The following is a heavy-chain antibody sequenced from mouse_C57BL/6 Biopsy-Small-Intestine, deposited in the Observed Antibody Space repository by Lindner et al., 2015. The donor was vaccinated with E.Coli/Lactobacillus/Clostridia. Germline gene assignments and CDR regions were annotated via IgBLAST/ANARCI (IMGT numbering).Heavy chain of an antibody. V-gene: IGHV1-14*01. CDR2: INPYNDGT. J-gene: IGHJ2*01. CDR3: SRRGLPRFDY. CDR1: GNTFTNFV. Sequence: VQLQESGPALVKPGASVKMSCKASGNTFTNFVLHWMKQRPGQGLEWIGYINPYNDGTKYNERFKGKATLTSDRSSSTAYLELSSLTSEDSAVYYCSRRGLPRFDYWGQGTTLTVSS. D-gene: IGHD2-2*01.